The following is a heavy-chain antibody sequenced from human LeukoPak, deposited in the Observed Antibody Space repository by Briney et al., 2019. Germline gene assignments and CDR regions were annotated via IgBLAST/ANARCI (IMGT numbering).Heavy chain of an antibody. J-gene: IGHJ4*02. V-gene: IGHV4-59*01. D-gene: IGHD3-22*01. CDR3: ARMDSSGYLVY. Sequence: SETLPLTCTVSGGSISSYYWSWIRQPPGKGLEWIGYIYYSGSTNYNPSLKSRVTISVDTSKNQFSLKLSSVTAADTAVYYCARMDSSGYLVYWGQGTLVTVSS. CDR2: IYYSGST. CDR1: GGSISSYY.